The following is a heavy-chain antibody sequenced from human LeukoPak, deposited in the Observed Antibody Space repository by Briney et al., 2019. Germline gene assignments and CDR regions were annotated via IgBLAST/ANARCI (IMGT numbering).Heavy chain of an antibody. J-gene: IGHJ4*02. CDR1: GLTFRDYA. V-gene: IGHV3-23*01. CDR3: ATDYYDRSGDYTVDY. D-gene: IGHD3-22*01. CDR2: ISGSGGTT. Sequence: GGSLRLSCAASGLTFRDYAMSWVRQAPGKGLEWVSVISGSGGTTHYADSVKGRLTISRDNSKNTVFLQMNSLRAEDTAVYYCATDYYDRSGDYTVDYWGQGTLVTVSS.